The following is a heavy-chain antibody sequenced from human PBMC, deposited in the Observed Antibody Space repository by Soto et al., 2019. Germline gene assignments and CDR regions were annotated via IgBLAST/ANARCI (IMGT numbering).Heavy chain of an antibody. D-gene: IGHD3-3*01. CDR3: AAVPVLQFLKWLPAYFDY. J-gene: IGHJ4*02. Sequence: GGSLRLCCAASGCTFTDYDLSWLRQAPGKGLEWLAYISVASTYTNYAYSVKGRFTISRDNTKRSVYLQMSSLRSEDTAVYYCAAVPVLQFLKWLPAYFDYWGQGPLVTVSS. V-gene: IGHV3-11*03. CDR1: GCTFTDYD. CDR2: ISVASTYT.